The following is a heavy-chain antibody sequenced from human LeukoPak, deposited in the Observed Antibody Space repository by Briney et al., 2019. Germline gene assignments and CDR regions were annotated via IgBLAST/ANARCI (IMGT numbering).Heavy chain of an antibody. CDR2: ISSSSSYI. D-gene: IGHD3-3*01. CDR3: ARGPRLRFLEWSPDYYYYYGMDV. J-gene: IGHJ6*02. Sequence: PGGSLRLSCAASGFTFSSYSMNWVRQAPGKGLEWVSSISSSSSYIYYADSVKGRFTISRDNAKNSLYLQINSLRAEDTAVYYCARGPRLRFLEWSPDYYYYYGMDVWGQGTTVTVSS. V-gene: IGHV3-21*01. CDR1: GFTFSSYS.